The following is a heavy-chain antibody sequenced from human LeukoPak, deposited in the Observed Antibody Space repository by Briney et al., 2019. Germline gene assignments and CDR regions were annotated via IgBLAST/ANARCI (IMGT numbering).Heavy chain of an antibody. CDR1: GFTFSDYY. CDR3: ARLKPDYGDYADYYYYMDV. J-gene: IGHJ6*03. CDR2: ISSSGSTI. V-gene: IGHV3-11*01. D-gene: IGHD4-17*01. Sequence: GGSLRLSCVASGFTFSDYYMSWIRQAPGKGLEWVSYISSSGSTIYYADSVKGRFTISRDNAKNSLYLQMNSLRAEDTAVYYCARLKPDYGDYADYYYYMDVWGKGTTVTVSS.